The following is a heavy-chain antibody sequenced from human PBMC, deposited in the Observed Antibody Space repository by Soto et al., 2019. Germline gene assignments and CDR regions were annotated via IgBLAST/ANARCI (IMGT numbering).Heavy chain of an antibody. CDR1: GFTFSSYA. Sequence: PGVSLRLSCAASGFTFSSYAMSWVRQAPGKGLEWVSAISGSGGSTYYADSVKGRFTISRDNSKNTLYLQMNSLRAEDTAVYYCAKGPPLLWFGELLDYYFDYWGQGTLVTVSS. J-gene: IGHJ4*02. D-gene: IGHD3-10*01. CDR3: AKGPPLLWFGELLDYYFDY. CDR2: ISGSGGST. V-gene: IGHV3-23*01.